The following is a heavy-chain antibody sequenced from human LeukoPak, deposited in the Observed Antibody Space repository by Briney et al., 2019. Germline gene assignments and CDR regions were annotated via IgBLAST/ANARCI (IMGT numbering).Heavy chain of an antibody. CDR1: GNSISSGDYY. J-gene: IGHJ4*02. CDR2: IYTSGST. V-gene: IGHV4-61*02. Sequence: TLSLTCTVSGNSISSGDYYWSWIRQPAGKGLEWIGRIYTSGSTNYNPSLKSRVTISGDTSKNQFSLRLSSVTAADTAVYYCARASYSYDITGWVPFDYWGQGTLVTVSS. D-gene: IGHD3-22*01. CDR3: ARASYSYDITGWVPFDY.